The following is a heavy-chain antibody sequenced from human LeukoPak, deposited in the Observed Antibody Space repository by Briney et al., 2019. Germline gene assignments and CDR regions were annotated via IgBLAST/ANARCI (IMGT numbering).Heavy chain of an antibody. CDR1: GYTFTSYG. V-gene: IGHV1-18*01. D-gene: IGHD6-13*01. CDR2: ISAYNGNT. Sequence: GASVRVSCKASGYTFTSYGISWVRQAPGQGLEWMGWISAYNGNTNYAQKLQGRVTMTTDTFTSTAYMELRNLRSDDTAVYYCARNGQQLYHDCWGQGTLVTVSS. CDR3: ARNGQQLYHDC. J-gene: IGHJ4*02.